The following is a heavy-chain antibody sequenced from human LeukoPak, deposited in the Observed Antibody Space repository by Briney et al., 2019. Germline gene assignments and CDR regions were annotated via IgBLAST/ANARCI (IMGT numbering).Heavy chain of an antibody. CDR2: IYYSGST. Sequence: SETLSLTCTVSGGSINGYFWSWIRQPPGKGLEWIGYIYYSGSTNYNPSLKSRVSISVDTSKYQFSLRLYSVTAADTAVYYCARAVADKTFDYWGPGTLVTVSS. CDR3: ARAVADKTFDY. J-gene: IGHJ4*02. CDR1: GGSINGYF. V-gene: IGHV4-59*08.